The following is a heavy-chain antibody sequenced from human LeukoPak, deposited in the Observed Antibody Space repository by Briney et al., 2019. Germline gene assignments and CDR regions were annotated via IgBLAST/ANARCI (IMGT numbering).Heavy chain of an antibody. CDR2: MNPNSGNT. V-gene: IGHV1-8*03. D-gene: IGHD3-10*01. CDR1: GYTFTSYD. J-gene: IGHJ5*02. Sequence: ASVKVSCKASGYTFTSYDINWVRQATGQGLEWMGWMNPNSGNTGYAQKFQGRVTITRNTSISTAYMELSSLRSEDTAVYYCARAGYYYGSGGANWFDPWGQRTLVTVSS. CDR3: ARAGYYYGSGGANWFDP.